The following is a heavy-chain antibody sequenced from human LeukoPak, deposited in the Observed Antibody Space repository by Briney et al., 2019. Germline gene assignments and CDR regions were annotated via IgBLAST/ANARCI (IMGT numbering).Heavy chain of an antibody. J-gene: IGHJ3*02. CDR2: IKSKTDGGTT. D-gene: IGHD3-22*01. CDR3: TTDGLLNTYYYDSSGYRNAFDI. CDR1: GFTFSSYA. V-gene: IGHV3-15*01. Sequence: GGSLRLSCAASGFTFSSYAMHWVRQAPGKGLEWVGRIKSKTDGGTTDYAAPVKGRFTISRDDSKNTLYLQMNSLKTEDTAVYYCTTDGLLNTYYYDSSGYRNAFDIWGQGTMVTVSS.